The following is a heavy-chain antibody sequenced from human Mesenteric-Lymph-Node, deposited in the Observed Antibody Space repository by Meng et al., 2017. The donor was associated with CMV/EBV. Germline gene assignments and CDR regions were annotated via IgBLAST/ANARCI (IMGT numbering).Heavy chain of an antibody. D-gene: IGHD3-10*01. CDR3: ARGPRYYGSGSRGGFDP. J-gene: IGHJ5*02. V-gene: IGHV4-4*02. CDR2: IYHSGST. CDR1: GGSISSSNW. Sequence: SETLSLTCAVSGGSISSSNWWSWVRQPPGKGLEWIGEIYHSGSTNYNPSLKSRVTISVDKSKNQFSLKLSSVTAADTAVYYCARGPRYYGSGSRGGFDPWGRGTLVTVSS.